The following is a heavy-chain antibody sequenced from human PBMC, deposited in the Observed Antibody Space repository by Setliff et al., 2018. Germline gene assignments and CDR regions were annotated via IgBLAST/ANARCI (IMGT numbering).Heavy chain of an antibody. D-gene: IGHD5-12*01. Sequence: GGSLRLSCAASGFTVSSFSMHWVRQAPGKGLQCVSHISNSGVGTHYADSVKGRFTISRDNSKNTLYLQMNSLTAEDTAIYYCAKDISAGGWLQLYSYDYWGQGTLVTVSS. CDR2: ISNSGVGT. J-gene: IGHJ4*02. V-gene: IGHV3-23*01. CDR1: GFTVSSFS. CDR3: AKDISAGGWLQLYSYDY.